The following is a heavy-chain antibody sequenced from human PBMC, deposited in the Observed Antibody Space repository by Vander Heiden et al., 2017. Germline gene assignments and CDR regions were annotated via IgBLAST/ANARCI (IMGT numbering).Heavy chain of an antibody. J-gene: IGHJ6*02. CDR3: ATYYYDSSGYYRVHYYYGMDV. V-gene: IGHV3-23*01. D-gene: IGHD3-22*01. Sequence: EVQLLESGGGLVQPGGSLRLSCAASGFTFSSYAMSWVRQAPGKGLEWVSAISGSGGSTYYADSGKGRFTISRDNSKNTLYLQMNSLRAEDTAVYYCATYYYDSSGYYRVHYYYGMDVWGQGTTVTVSS. CDR1: GFTFSSYA. CDR2: ISGSGGST.